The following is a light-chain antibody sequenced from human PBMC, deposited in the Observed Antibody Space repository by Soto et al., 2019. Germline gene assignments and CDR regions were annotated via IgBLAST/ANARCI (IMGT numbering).Light chain of an antibody. Sequence: QSVLTQPPSASGSPGQSVTISCTGTSSDVGGYKYVSWYQQHPGKAPKLMIFEVNKRPSGVPDRFSGSKSGNTASLTVSGLQAEEEAAYYCSSYAGINNVGVFGTGTKVTVL. CDR3: SSYAGINNVGV. V-gene: IGLV2-8*01. CDR1: SSDVGGYKY. J-gene: IGLJ1*01. CDR2: EVN.